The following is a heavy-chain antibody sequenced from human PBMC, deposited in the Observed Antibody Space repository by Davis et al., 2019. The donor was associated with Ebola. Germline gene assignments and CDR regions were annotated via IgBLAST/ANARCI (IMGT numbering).Heavy chain of an antibody. Sequence: GGSLRLSCAASGFTFSSYGMHWVRQAPGKGLEWVAVISYDGSNKYYADSVKGRFTISRDNSKNTLYLQMNSLRAEDTAVYYCARDFFMTTVTTPFDNWGQGTLVTVSS. CDR1: GFTFSSYG. V-gene: IGHV3-30*03. CDR2: ISYDGSNK. CDR3: ARDFFMTTVTTPFDN. D-gene: IGHD4-17*01. J-gene: IGHJ4*02.